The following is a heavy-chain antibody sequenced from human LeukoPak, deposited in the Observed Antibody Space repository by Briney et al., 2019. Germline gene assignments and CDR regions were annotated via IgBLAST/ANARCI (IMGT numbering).Heavy chain of an antibody. D-gene: IGHD4-4*01. V-gene: IGHV4-39*01. Sequence: PSETLSLTCTVSGGSISSSSYYWGWLRQPPGKGLEWIGSIYYSGSTYYNPSLKSRVTISVDTSKNQFSLKLSSVTAADTAVYYCARSQGNTVDYWGQGTLVTVSS. CDR1: GGSISSSSYY. J-gene: IGHJ4*02. CDR3: ARSQGNTVDY. CDR2: IYYSGST.